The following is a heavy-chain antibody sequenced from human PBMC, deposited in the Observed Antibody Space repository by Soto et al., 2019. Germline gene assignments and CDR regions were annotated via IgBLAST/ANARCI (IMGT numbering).Heavy chain of an antibody. CDR3: ARKKPNGQRGWFGP. CDR1: GFTFSSYW. V-gene: IGHV3-7*01. J-gene: IGHJ5*02. Sequence: EVQLVESGGGLVQPGGSLRLSCAASGFTFSSYWMSWVRQAPGKGLEWVANIKQDGSEKYYVDSVKGRFTISRDNAKNSLYLQMNSLRAEDTAVYYCARKKPNGQRGWFGPWGQGTLVTVSA. D-gene: IGHD1-1*01. CDR2: IKQDGSEK.